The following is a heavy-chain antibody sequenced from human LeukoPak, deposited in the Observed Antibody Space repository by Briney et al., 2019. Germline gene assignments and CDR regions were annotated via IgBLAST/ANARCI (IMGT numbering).Heavy chain of an antibody. D-gene: IGHD6-13*01. V-gene: IGHV4-4*07. CDR1: GGSISSYY. J-gene: IGHJ4*02. CDR3: ARGTTAAAGIFDC. Sequence: PSATLSLTCSVSGGSISSYYWSWVRQPAGKGLEWIGRIYSSGSTNYNPSLNSRVTMSVDTSNNQFSLRLTSVTAADTAVYYCARGTTAAAGIFDCWGQGTLVTVSS. CDR2: IYSSGST.